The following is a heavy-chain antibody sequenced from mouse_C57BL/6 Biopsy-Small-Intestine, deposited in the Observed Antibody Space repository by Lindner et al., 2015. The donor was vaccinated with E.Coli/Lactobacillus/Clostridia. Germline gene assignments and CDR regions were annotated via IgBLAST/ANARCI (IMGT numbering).Heavy chain of an antibody. CDR1: GGIFSSSA. V-gene: IGHV1-74*01. J-gene: IGHJ3*02. Sequence: SVKVSCKASGGIFSSSAITWVRQAPGQGLEWMGRIIPVLGIVKSAPKFEGRVTITADKSTTTAYMELRSLRSEDTAVYYCCFDASGYCFGYWGQGTLVTVS. CDR3: CFDASGYCFGY. CDR2: IIPVLGIV. D-gene: IGHD1-3*01.